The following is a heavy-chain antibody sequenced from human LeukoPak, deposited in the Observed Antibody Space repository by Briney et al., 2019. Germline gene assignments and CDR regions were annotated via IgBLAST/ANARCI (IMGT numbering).Heavy chain of an antibody. CDR1: GGSFSGYY. D-gene: IGHD3-9*01. Sequence: KASETLSLTCAVYGGSFSGYYWSWIRQPPGEGLEWIGEINHSGSTNYNPSLKSRVTISVDTSKNQFSLKLSSVTAADTAVYYCARATYDILTGYYFDYWGQGTLVTVSS. CDR3: ARATYDILTGYYFDY. CDR2: INHSGST. V-gene: IGHV4-34*01. J-gene: IGHJ4*02.